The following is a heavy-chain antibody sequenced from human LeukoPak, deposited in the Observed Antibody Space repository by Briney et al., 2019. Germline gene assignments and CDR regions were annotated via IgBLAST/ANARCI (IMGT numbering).Heavy chain of an antibody. CDR2: INPNSGGT. CDR1: GYTFTGHY. J-gene: IGHJ1*01. D-gene: IGHD5-18*01. Sequence: GASVKVSCKASGYTFTGHYMHWVRQAPGQGLEWMGWINPNSGGTNYAQKFQGRVTMTRDTSISTAYMELSRLRSDDTAVYYCARGAGIQLWLLGRLSEYFQHWGQGTLVTVSS. V-gene: IGHV1-2*02. CDR3: ARGAGIQLWLLGRLSEYFQH.